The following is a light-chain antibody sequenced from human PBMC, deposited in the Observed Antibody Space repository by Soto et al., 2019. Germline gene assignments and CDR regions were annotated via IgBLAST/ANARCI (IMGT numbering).Light chain of an antibody. CDR1: SSDVGSYNY. V-gene: IGLV2-8*01. CDR3: QSYDDSLSVHYV. Sequence: QSVLTQPPSASGSPGQPVTISCTGTSSDVGSYNYVPWYQQHPGTAPKLIIHDISKRPSGVPDRFSGSKSGTSASLAITGLQADDEADYYCQSYDDSLSVHYVFGTGTKVTVL. CDR2: DIS. J-gene: IGLJ1*01.